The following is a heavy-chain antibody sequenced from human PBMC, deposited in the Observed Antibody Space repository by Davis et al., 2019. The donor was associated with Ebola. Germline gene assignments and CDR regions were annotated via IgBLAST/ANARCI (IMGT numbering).Heavy chain of an antibody. CDR1: GASISSHNF. J-gene: IGHJ5*02. CDR2: THHSGLT. CDR3: AAYGGTSP. D-gene: IGHD3-16*01. V-gene: IGHV4-4*02. Sequence: MPSETLSLTCAVSGASISSHNFWTWVRQSPTKGLEWIGDTHHSGLTNYNPSLKSRLSISVDKSNNPFSLSVSSVTAADTAVYYCAAYGGTSPWGQGTLVTVS.